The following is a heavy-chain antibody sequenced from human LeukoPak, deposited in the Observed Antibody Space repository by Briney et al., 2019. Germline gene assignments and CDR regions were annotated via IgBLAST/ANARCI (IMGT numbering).Heavy chain of an antibody. CDR3: ARVGSSTWYESDY. V-gene: IGHV1-46*01. D-gene: IGHD6-13*01. Sequence: GASVNVSCKASGYTFSSYHLHWVRQAPGQGLEWMGIINPSGGSTSYAQKFQGRVTMTRDTSTSTVYMELSSLRSEDTAVYYCARVGSSTWYESDYWGQGTLVTVSS. J-gene: IGHJ4*02. CDR2: INPSGGST. CDR1: GYTFSSYH.